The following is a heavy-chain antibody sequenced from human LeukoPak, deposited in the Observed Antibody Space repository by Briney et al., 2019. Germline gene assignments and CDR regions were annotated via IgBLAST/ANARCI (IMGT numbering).Heavy chain of an antibody. V-gene: IGHV4-59*01. J-gene: IGHJ2*01. D-gene: IGHD6-13*01. CDR2: IYYSGGT. CDR1: GGSISSYY. CDR3: ARTYGSSGLGYFDL. Sequence: PSETLSLTCTVSGGSISSYYWSWIRQPPGKGLEWIGYIYYSGGTNYSPSLKSRLTISVDTSKNQFSLKLGSVTAADTAVYYCARTYGSSGLGYFDLWGRGTLVTVSS.